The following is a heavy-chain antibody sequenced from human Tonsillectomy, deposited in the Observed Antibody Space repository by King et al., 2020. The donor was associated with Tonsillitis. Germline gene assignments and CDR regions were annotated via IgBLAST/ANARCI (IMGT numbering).Heavy chain of an antibody. CDR3: ASLGFGWQLGAGAYYFDY. CDR1: GGSISSSGYY. Sequence: LQLQESGPGLVKASETLSLTCTVSGGSISSSGYYWGWIRQPPGKGLEWIGNIYYSGRTYYNPSLNSRVTVSVDTSKNQFSLKLSSVTAADTAVYYCASLGFGWQLGAGAYYFDYWGQGTLVTVSS. D-gene: IGHD6-13*01. V-gene: IGHV4-39*01. CDR2: IYYSGRT. J-gene: IGHJ4*02.